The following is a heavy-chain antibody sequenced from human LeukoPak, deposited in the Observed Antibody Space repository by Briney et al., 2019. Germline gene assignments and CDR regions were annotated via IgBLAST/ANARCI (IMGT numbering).Heavy chain of an antibody. CDR3: ARAPVWFGELYV. V-gene: IGHV4-59*01. CDR1: GGSISSYY. CDR2: IYYSGST. Sequence: SETLSLTCTVSGGSISSYYWSWIRQPPGKGLEWIGYIYYSGSTNYNPSLKSRVTISVDTSKNQFSLKLSSVTAADTAVYYCARAPVWFGELYVWGKGTTVTVSS. D-gene: IGHD3-10*01. J-gene: IGHJ6*04.